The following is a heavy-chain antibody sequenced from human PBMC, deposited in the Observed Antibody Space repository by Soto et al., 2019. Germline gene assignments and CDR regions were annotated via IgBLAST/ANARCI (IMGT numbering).Heavy chain of an antibody. D-gene: IGHD3-22*01. J-gene: IGHJ4*02. Sequence: SETLSLTCIVSGVSISSGDDYWSWIRQPPGKGLEWIGYIYSSGSTYSNPSLRSRATISADTSKNQFSLKLTSVTAADTAVYYCARGGGYDYWGQGALVTVSS. CDR2: IYSSGST. V-gene: IGHV4-30-4*01. CDR1: GVSISSGDDY. CDR3: ARGGGYDY.